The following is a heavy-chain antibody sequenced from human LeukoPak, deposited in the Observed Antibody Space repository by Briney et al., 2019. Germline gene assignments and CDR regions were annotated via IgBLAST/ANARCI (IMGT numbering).Heavy chain of an antibody. J-gene: IGHJ6*03. V-gene: IGHV1-69*02. CDR1: GGTFCSYT. Sequence: SVRVSCKASGGTFCSYTISWVRQAPGQGLEWMGRIIPILGIANYAQKFQGRVTITADKSTSTAYMELSSLRSEDTAVYYCARAPPTLGRYMDVWGKGTTVTVSS. CDR3: ARAPPTLGRYMDV. CDR2: IIPILGIA.